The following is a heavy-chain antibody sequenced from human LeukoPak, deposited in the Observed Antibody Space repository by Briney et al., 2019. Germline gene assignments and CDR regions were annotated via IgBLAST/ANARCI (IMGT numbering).Heavy chain of an antibody. J-gene: IGHJ3*02. D-gene: IGHD3-22*01. CDR1: GFTFNNYA. CDR3: AKEYNYDSSGYYHETFDI. V-gene: IGHV3-23*01. CDR2: TSGSGGST. Sequence: PGGSLRLSCAASGFTFNNYAMSWVRQAPGTGLEWVSATSGSGGSTYYADSVKGRFAISRDNAKDTLYLQMNSLRAEDTAIYYCAKEYNYDSSGYYHETFDIWGQGTMVTVSS.